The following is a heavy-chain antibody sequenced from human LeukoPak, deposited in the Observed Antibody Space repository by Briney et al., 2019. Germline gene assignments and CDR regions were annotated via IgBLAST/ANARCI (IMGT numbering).Heavy chain of an antibody. Sequence: ASVKVSCKASGFTFTSYYMHWVRQAPGQGLEWMGIINPSGGSTSYAQKFQGKVTMTRDTSTSTVYMELSSLRSEDTAVYYCARDRGGRNSYGHFDYWGQGTLVTVSS. J-gene: IGHJ4*02. CDR3: ARDRGGRNSYGHFDY. CDR2: INPSGGST. CDR1: GFTFTSYY. D-gene: IGHD5-18*01. V-gene: IGHV1-46*01.